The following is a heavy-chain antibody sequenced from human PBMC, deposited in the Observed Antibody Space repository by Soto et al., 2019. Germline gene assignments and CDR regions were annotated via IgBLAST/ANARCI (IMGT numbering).Heavy chain of an antibody. CDR1: GFTFSSYA. V-gene: IGHV3-23*01. Sequence: GGSLRLSCAASGFTFSSYAMSLVRQAPGKGLEWVSAISGSGGSTYYADSVKGRFTISRDNSKNTLYLQMNSLRAEDTAVYYCAKVVLRFLEWLPYFDYWGQGTLVTVSS. CDR2: ISGSGGST. D-gene: IGHD3-3*01. J-gene: IGHJ4*02. CDR3: AKVVLRFLEWLPYFDY.